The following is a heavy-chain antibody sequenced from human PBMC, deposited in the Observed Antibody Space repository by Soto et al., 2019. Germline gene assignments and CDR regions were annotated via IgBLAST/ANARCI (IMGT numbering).Heavy chain of an antibody. V-gene: IGHV3-30*18. J-gene: IGHJ4*02. CDR3: AKDIVVVVAAPSGYYDSSGYYPDY. D-gene: IGHD3-22*01. CDR1: GFTFSSYG. Sequence: GGSLRLSCAASGFTFSSYGMHWVRQAPGKGLEWVAVISYDGSNKYYADSVKGRFTISRDNSKNTLYLQMNSLRAEDTAVYYCAKDIVVVVAAPSGYYDSSGYYPDYWGQGTLVTVSS. CDR2: ISYDGSNK.